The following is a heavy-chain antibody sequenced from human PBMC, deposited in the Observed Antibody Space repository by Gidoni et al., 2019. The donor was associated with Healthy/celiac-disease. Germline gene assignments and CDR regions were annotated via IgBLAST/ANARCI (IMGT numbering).Heavy chain of an antibody. Sequence: QVQLVQSGAEVKKPGASVKVSCKASGYTFTSYAMHWVRQAPGQRLEWMGWINAGNGNTKYSQKFQGRVTITRDTSASTAYMELSSLRSEDTAVYYCARANLIAAAGTLYDYYGMDVWGQGTTVTVSS. CDR3: ARANLIAAAGTLYDYYGMDV. CDR1: GYTFTSYA. D-gene: IGHD6-13*01. J-gene: IGHJ6*02. CDR2: INAGNGNT. V-gene: IGHV1-3*01.